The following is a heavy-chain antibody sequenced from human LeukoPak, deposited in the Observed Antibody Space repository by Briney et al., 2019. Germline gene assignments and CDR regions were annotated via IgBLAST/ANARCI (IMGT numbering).Heavy chain of an antibody. CDR3: ASAQKRGYSYGPPDYMDV. Sequence: ASVKVSCKASGGTFSSYYMHWVRQAPGQGLEWMGIINPSGGSTSYAQKFQGRVTMTRDMSTSTVYMELSSLRSEDTPVYYCASAQKRGYSYGPPDYMDVWGKGTTVTVSS. J-gene: IGHJ6*03. V-gene: IGHV1-46*01. CDR1: GGTFSSYY. D-gene: IGHD5-18*01. CDR2: INPSGGST.